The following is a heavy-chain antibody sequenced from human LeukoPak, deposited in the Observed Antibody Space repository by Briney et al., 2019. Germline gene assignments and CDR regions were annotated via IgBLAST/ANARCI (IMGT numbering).Heavy chain of an antibody. CDR3: TRLNLDSGGSWYYFDY. D-gene: IGHD2-15*01. CDR1: GGTFSSYA. CDR2: IIPIFGTA. Sequence: SVKVSCKASGGTFSSYAISWVRQAPGQGLEWMGRIIPIFGTANYAQKFQGRVTITTDESTSTAYMELSSLRSEDTAVYYCTRLNLDSGGSWYYFDYWGQGTLVTVSS. J-gene: IGHJ4*02. V-gene: IGHV1-69*05.